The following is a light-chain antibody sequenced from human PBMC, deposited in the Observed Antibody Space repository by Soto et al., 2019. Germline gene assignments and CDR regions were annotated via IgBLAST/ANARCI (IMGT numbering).Light chain of an antibody. Sequence: DIQMTQSPSTLSASVGDRVTITCRASQSINNWLAWYQLKPGKAPKLLIYDASTLQSGVPSSFSGSGSGTEFTLTISSLQPDDFATYYCQHYNRYLWTFGQGTKVDIK. V-gene: IGKV1-5*01. J-gene: IGKJ1*01. CDR3: QHYNRYLWT. CDR2: DAS. CDR1: QSINNW.